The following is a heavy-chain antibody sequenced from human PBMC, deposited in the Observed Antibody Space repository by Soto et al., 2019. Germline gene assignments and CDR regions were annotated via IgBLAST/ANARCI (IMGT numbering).Heavy chain of an antibody. J-gene: IGHJ5*02. CDR3: ARSVFP. Sequence: QVQLQESGPGLVKPSQTLSLTCTVSGGSISSGGYYWSWIRQHPGKGLEWIGYISYSGNTYYNLSLKSRVTISVDTAKNQFSLKLTSVTAADMGVYYCARSVFPWGQGTLVTVSS. CDR1: GGSISSGGYY. V-gene: IGHV4-31*03. CDR2: ISYSGNT.